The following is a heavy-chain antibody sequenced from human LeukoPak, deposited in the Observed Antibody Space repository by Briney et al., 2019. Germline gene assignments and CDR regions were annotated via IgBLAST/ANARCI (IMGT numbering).Heavy chain of an antibody. Sequence: SQTLSLTCTVSGGSVTSGNYYWNWIRQLAGKGLEWIGRIYTNGGASYNPSLKSRVTISIDASKNQFSLKLSSVTAADTAVYYCAREPPGYWGQGILVTVSS. CDR1: GGSVTSGNYY. CDR2: IYTNGGA. J-gene: IGHJ4*02. CDR3: AREPPGY. V-gene: IGHV4-61*02.